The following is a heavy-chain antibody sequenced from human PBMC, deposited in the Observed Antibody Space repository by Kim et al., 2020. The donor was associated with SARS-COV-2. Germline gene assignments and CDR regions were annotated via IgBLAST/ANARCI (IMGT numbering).Heavy chain of an antibody. D-gene: IGHD3-10*01. V-gene: IGHV1-3*01. CDR1: GYTFDTFS. J-gene: IGHJ5*02. CDR2: INGGNGNT. Sequence: ASVKVSCKASGYTFDTFSLYWLRQAPGQRVEWMGWINGGNGNTRYSQNFQGRVIFTRDTSATTAYMELTSLTFKDTAVYYCAREGSGSYNWLDPWGQGT. CDR3: AREGSGSYNWLDP.